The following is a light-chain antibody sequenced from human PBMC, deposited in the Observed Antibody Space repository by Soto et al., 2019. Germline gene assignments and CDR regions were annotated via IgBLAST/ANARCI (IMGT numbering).Light chain of an antibody. Sequence: QSALTQPASVSGSPGQSITISCTGTSSDVGGYNYVSWYQQHPGKAPKLMIYDVSNRPSGVSNRFSGPKSGNTASLTISGLHAEDEADYYCSSYTSSNTPSYVFGSGTKLTVL. J-gene: IGLJ1*01. CDR3: SSYTSSNTPSYV. CDR1: SSDVGGYNY. CDR2: DVS. V-gene: IGLV2-14*01.